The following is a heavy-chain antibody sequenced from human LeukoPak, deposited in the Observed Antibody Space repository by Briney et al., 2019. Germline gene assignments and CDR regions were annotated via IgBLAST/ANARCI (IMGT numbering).Heavy chain of an antibody. D-gene: IGHD1-26*01. CDR2: INPNSGGT. V-gene: IGHV1-2*02. Sequence: GASVKVSCKASGYTFTGYYMHWVRQAPGQGLEWMGWINPNSGGTNYAQKFQGRVTMTRDTSISTAYMELSRLRSDDTAVYYCARSGSYYHYYYYMDVCGKGTTVTVSS. J-gene: IGHJ6*03. CDR1: GYTFTGYY. CDR3: ARSGSYYHYYYYMDV.